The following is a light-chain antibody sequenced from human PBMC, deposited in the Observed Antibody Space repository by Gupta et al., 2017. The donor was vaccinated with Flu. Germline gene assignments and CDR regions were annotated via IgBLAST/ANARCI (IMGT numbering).Light chain of an antibody. V-gene: IGLV3-21*02. Sequence: SYALTQALSVSVAPGQTARSNCGGNNIASKSVHWYQQKPGQAPLLVVYDDSDRPSGIPERFSASNSGNTATLTISRVEAGDEADYYCQVWDNDSHHHVVFGGGTKLTVL. CDR2: DDS. CDR3: QVWDNDSHHHVV. J-gene: IGLJ2*01. CDR1: NIASKS.